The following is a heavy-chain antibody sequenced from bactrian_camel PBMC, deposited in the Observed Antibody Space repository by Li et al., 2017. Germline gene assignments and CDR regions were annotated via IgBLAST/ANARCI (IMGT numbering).Heavy chain of an antibody. V-gene: IGHV3S28*01. CDR3: AVNPDYGYCSDGAWAYTR. CDR1: TYAYNVNL. Sequence: QLVESGGGSVQARGSLRLSCTASTYAYNVNLMGWFRQAPGKEREGVAGMSTSGGGTYYGDSVQGRFTISKDNVKNTIYLQMNSLKPEDTAMYVCAVNPDYGYCSDGAWAYTRCGQGTQVTVS. D-gene: IGHD5*01. J-gene: IGHJ4*01. CDR2: MSTSGGGT.